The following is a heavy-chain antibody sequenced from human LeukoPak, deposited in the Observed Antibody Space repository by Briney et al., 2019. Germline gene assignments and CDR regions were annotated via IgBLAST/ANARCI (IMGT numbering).Heavy chain of an antibody. CDR3: ARDDLSDLRYDSWSGKSPYYFDY. Sequence: PGGSLRLSCAASGFTFTSYSMNWVRQAPGKGLEWVSYISSSSATTYYADSVKGRFTISRDNAKNSLYLQMKSLRAEDTAVYYCARDDLSDLRYDSWSGKSPYYFDYWGQGTLVTVSS. J-gene: IGHJ4*02. CDR1: GFTFTSYS. CDR2: ISSSSATT. V-gene: IGHV3-48*04. D-gene: IGHD3-3*01.